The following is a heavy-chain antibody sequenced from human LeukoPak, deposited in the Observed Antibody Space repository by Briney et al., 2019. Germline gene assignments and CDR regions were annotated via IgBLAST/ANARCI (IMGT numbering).Heavy chain of an antibody. CDR3: AKDKKYSGSYFDY. CDR2: ISGSGGST. CDR1: GFTFSNYW. Sequence: PGGSLRLSCAASGFTFSNYWMNWVRQAPGKGLEWVSAISGSGGSTYYADSVKGRFTISRDNSKNTLYLQMNSLRAEDTAVYYCAKDKKYSGSYFDYWGQGTLVTVSS. J-gene: IGHJ4*02. D-gene: IGHD5-12*01. V-gene: IGHV3-23*01.